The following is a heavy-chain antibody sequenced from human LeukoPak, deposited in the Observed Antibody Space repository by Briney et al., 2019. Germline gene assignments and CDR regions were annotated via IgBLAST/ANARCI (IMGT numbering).Heavy chain of an antibody. J-gene: IGHJ3*02. V-gene: IGHV1-69*05. D-gene: IGHD2-15*01. CDR3: ASVGTPIIPTTCSGGSCYSGI. CDR2: IIPIFGTA. Sequence: ASVKVSCKASGGTFSSYAISWVRQAPGQGLEWMGRIIPIFGTANYAQKFQGRVTITTDESTSTAYMELSSLRSEDTAVYYCASVGTPIIPTTCSGGSCYSGIWGQGTMVTVSS. CDR1: GGTFSSYA.